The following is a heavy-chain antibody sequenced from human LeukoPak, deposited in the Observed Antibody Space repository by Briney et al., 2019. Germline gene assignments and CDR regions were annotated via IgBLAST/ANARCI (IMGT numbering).Heavy chain of an antibody. V-gene: IGHV5-51*01. CDR2: IYPGDSDA. D-gene: IGHD3-22*01. Sequence: GESLKISCKVSGYSFTSDWIAWVRQMPGKGLEWMGLIYPGDSDARYSPSFQGQVTMSVDKSITTAYLQWSSLKTSDTAMYYCARLGDASGYFYGGPWGQGTLVTISS. CDR3: ARLGDASGYFYGGP. J-gene: IGHJ5*02. CDR1: GYSFTSDW.